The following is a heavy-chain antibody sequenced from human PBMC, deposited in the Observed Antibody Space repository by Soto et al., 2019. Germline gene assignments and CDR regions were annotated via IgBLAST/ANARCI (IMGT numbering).Heavy chain of an antibody. J-gene: IGHJ4*02. CDR3: AKDRGIAARPLPGDLDY. CDR2: ISWNSGSI. Sequence: EVQLVESGGGLVQPGRSLRLSCAASGFTFDDYAMHWVRQAPGKGPEWVSGISWNSGSIGYADSVKGRFTISRDNAKNSLYLQMNSLRAEDTALYYCAKDRGIAARPLPGDLDYWGQGTLVTVSS. V-gene: IGHV3-9*01. D-gene: IGHD6-6*01. CDR1: GFTFDDYA.